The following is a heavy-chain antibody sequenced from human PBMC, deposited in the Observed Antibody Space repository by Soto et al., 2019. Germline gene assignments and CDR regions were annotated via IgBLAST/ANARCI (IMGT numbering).Heavy chain of an antibody. CDR3: GRCRTDSYAMDV. CDR1: GYSFTSYG. CDR2: ISPYHGRT. V-gene: IGHV1-18*01. Sequence: ASVKVSCKASGYSFTSYGIAWVRQAPGQGPEWMGWISPYHGRTNYAQNVKGRVVMTTDISTNTVYLALRSLTSDDTAMYYCGRCRTDSYAMDVWGQGTTVTFSS. J-gene: IGHJ6*02. D-gene: IGHD2-8*02.